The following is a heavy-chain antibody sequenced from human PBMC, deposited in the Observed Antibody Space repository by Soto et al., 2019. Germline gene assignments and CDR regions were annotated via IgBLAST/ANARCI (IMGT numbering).Heavy chain of an antibody. Sequence: SETLSLTCTVSGGSISSYYWSWIRQPPGKGLEWIGYIYYSGGTNYNPSLKSRVTISVDTSKNQIFLKLTSVTAADTAVYYCAIDHLGYYYLLTGYYSYGMDVRGQGTTVT. CDR1: GGSISSYY. V-gene: IGHV4-59*01. J-gene: IGHJ6*02. CDR2: IYYSGGT. CDR3: AIDHLGYYYLLTGYYSYGMDV. D-gene: IGHD3-9*01.